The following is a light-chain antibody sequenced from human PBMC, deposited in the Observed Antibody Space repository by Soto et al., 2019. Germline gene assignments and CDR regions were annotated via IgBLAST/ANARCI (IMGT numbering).Light chain of an antibody. CDR3: AAWDGSLSGRV. Sequence: QSVLTQPPSASGTPGQRVTISCSGSSSNIGSNYVYWYQQLPGTAPKLLIYNNDQRPSGVPDRSSGSKSGTSASLDISGLRSEDEADYYCAAWDGSLSGRVFGGGTKVTVL. J-gene: IGLJ3*02. V-gene: IGLV1-47*02. CDR1: SSNIGSNY. CDR2: NND.